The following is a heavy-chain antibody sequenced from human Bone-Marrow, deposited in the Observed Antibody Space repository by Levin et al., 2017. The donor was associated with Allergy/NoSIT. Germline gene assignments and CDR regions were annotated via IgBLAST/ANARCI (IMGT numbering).Heavy chain of an antibody. CDR1: GFTFGNYT. J-gene: IGHJ4*02. Sequence: GGSLRLSCTTSGFTFGNYTMSWFRQAPGKGLEWVGFIRKTAYGGTTEYAASVRGRFSISRDDSKSIAFLQMNSLKTEDTAFYYCTREEYCSSTTCFVYWGQGALVTVSS. V-gene: IGHV3-49*03. CDR3: TREEYCSSTTCFVY. CDR2: IRKTAYGGTT. D-gene: IGHD2-2*01.